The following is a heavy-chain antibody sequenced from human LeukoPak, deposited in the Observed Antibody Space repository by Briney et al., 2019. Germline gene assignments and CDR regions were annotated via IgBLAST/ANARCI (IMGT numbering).Heavy chain of an antibody. CDR2: ISGSGGST. V-gene: IGHV3-23*01. CDR3: AKGRGIAED. J-gene: IGHJ4*02. D-gene: IGHD6-13*01. Sequence: GGSLRLSCAASVFTFSSYSMSWVRQAPGKGLEWVSAISGSGGSTYYADSVKGRFTISRDNSKNTLYLQMNSQRAEDTAVYYCAKGRGIAEDWGQGTLVTVSS. CDR1: VFTFSSYS.